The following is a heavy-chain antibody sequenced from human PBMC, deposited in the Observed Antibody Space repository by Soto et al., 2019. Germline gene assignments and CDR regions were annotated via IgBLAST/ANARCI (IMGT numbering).Heavy chain of an antibody. CDR3: ARGLILWVGELSRRGGYYYYMDV. J-gene: IGHJ6*03. CDR2: INDSGDI. CDR1: GGSFSGYQ. Sequence: QVQLQQWGAGLLKPSETLSLTCAVYGGSFSGYQWSWIRQTPGQGLEWSGGINDSGDINYNPSLKSRVTILVDSPKKQISLRLSSVTAADTAVYYCARGLILWVGELSRRGGYYYYMDVWGKGTTVTVSS. V-gene: IGHV4-34*01. D-gene: IGHD3-10*01.